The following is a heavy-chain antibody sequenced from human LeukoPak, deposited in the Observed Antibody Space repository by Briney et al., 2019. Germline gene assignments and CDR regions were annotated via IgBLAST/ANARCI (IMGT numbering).Heavy chain of an antibody. D-gene: IGHD3-10*01. V-gene: IGHV3-33*06. J-gene: IGHJ4*02. CDR1: GFTFSSYG. CDR3: AKDYYGSGSSGFVY. CDR2: IWYDGSNK. Sequence: GGSLRLSCAASGFTFSSYGMHWVRQAPGKGLEWVAVIWYDGSNKYYADSVKGRFTISRDNSKNTLYLQMNSLRAEDTAVYYCAKDYYGSGSSGFVYWGQGTLVTVSS.